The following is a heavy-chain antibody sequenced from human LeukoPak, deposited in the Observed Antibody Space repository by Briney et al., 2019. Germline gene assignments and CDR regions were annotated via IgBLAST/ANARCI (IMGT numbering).Heavy chain of an antibody. CDR2: ISGSGGTT. J-gene: IGHJ4*02. D-gene: IGHD3-22*01. Sequence: GGSLRLSCAASGFTFSSYGMNWVRQAPGKGLEWVSGISGSGGTTYYADPVKGRFTISRDNSKNSLSLQVSSLRAEDTAVYYCAKTNGYYSDWGQGTLVTVSS. CDR1: GFTFSSYG. V-gene: IGHV3-23*01. CDR3: AKTNGYYSD.